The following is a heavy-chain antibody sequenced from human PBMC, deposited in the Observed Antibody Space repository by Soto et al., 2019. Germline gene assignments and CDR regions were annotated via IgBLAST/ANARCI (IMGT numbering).Heavy chain of an antibody. D-gene: IGHD2-2*02. CDR1: GFTFGDYA. CDR3: TREGPLVDSDIVVVPAAIPIDY. J-gene: IGHJ4*02. CDR2: IRSKAYGGTT. Sequence: PGGSLRLSCTASGFTFGDYAMSWVRQAPGKGLEWVGFIRSKAYGGTTEYAASVKGRFTISRDDSKSIAYLQMNSLKTEDTAVYYCTREGPLVDSDIVVVPAAIPIDYWGQGTLVTVS. V-gene: IGHV3-49*04.